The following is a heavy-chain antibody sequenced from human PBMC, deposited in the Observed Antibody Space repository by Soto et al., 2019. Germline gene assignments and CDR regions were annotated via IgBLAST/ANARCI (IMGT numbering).Heavy chain of an antibody. Sequence: EVQLLESGGGLVQPGGSLRLSCAASGFTFSSYAMSWVRQAPGKGLEWVSAISGSGGSTYYSESVKGPFTISRDNSKNTLYLQMNSLRAKDTAVYSGADETFIADRQYDMDVWGKGTPVTVSS. CDR1: GFTFSSYA. J-gene: IGHJ6*04. CDR2: ISGSGGST. CDR3: ADETFIADRQYDMDV. V-gene: IGHV3-23*01. D-gene: IGHD6-6*01.